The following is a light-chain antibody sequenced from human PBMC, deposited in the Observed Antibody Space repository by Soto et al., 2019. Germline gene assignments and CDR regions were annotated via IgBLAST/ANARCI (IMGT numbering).Light chain of an antibody. CDR2: EVS. V-gene: IGLV2-8*01. CDR1: ISDVAGYNY. Sequence: QAPLTQPPSASGSPGQSVRISCTGTISDVAGYNYVSWYQQHPGKAPKLMIYEVSKRPSGVPDRFSGSKSGDTASLTVSGLQAEDEADYYRISYGGSNNSVFGSGTKVTVL. J-gene: IGLJ1*01. CDR3: ISYGGSNNSV.